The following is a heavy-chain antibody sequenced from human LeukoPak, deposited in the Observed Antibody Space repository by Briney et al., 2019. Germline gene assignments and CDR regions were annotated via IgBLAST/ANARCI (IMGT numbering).Heavy chain of an antibody. CDR3: ARGSRPYDYHYYGMDV. CDR2: IKQDGSEK. D-gene: IGHD3-16*01. CDR1: GFTFSSHW. J-gene: IGHJ6*02. Sequence: PGGSLRLSCAASGFTFSSHWMSWVRHPPGKGLEWVAIIKQDGSEKYCVDSVKGRFTISRDNAKNSLYLQMNSLRAEDTAVYYCARGSRPYDYHYYGMDVWGQGTTVTVSS. V-gene: IGHV3-7*01.